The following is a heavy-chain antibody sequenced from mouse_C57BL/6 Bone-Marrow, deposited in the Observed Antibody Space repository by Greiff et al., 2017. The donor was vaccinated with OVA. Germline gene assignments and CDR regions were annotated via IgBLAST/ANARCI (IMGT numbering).Heavy chain of an antibody. D-gene: IGHD3-2*02. J-gene: IGHJ1*03. CDR1: GFTFSIYA. Sequence: EVHLVESGGGLVKPGGSLKLSCAASGFTFSIYAMSWVRQTPEKRLEWVATISDGGSYTYYPDNVKGRFTISRDNAKNNLYLQMSHLKSEDAAMYYWARGNSGCGWYFDVWGTGTTVTVSS. V-gene: IGHV5-4*01. CDR2: ISDGGSYT. CDR3: ARGNSGCGWYFDV.